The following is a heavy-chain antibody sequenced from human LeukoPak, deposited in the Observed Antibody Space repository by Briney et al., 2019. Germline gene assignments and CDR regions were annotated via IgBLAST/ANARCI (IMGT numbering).Heavy chain of an antibody. V-gene: IGHV3-30*02. CDR1: GFTFSNYG. CDR2: IRYDGSNK. CDR3: AARGYSYVSKDY. D-gene: IGHD5-18*01. Sequence: GGSLRLSCAASGFTFSNYGMHWVRQAPGKGLEWVTFIRYDGSNKYYADSVKGRFTISRDNSKNTLYLQMNSLRAEDTAVYYCAARGYSYVSKDYWGQGTLVTVSS. J-gene: IGHJ4*02.